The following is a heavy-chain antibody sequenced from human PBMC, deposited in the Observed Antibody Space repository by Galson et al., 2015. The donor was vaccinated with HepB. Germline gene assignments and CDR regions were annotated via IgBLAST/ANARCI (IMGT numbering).Heavy chain of an antibody. CDR2: INPSGGST. CDR3: ARDSQIAATATRFDP. V-gene: IGHV1-46*01. D-gene: IGHD6-13*01. Sequence: SVKVSCKASGYTFTSYYMHWVRQAPGQGLEWMGIINPSGGSTSYAQKFQGRVTMTRDTSTSTVYMELSSLRSEDTAVYYCARDSQIAATATRFDPWGQGTLVTVSS. J-gene: IGHJ5*02. CDR1: GYTFTSYY.